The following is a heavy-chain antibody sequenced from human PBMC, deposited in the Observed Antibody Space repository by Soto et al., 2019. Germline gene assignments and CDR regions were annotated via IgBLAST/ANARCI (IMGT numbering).Heavy chain of an antibody. CDR3: ARAPSIAAAGTRPRGWFDP. V-gene: IGHV4-30-4*01. CDR2: IYYSGST. D-gene: IGHD6-13*01. Sequence: PSETLSLTCTVSGGSISSGDYYWSWIRQPPGKGLEWIGYIYYSGSTYYNPSLKSRVTISVDTSKNQFSLKLSSVTAADTAVYYCARAPSIAAAGTRPRGWFDPWGQGTLVTVSS. J-gene: IGHJ5*02. CDR1: GGSISSGDYY.